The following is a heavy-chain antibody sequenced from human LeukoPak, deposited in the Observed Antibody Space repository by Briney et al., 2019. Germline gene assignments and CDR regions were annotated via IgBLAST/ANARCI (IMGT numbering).Heavy chain of an antibody. CDR3: AREGSSGYYSPDAFDI. J-gene: IGHJ3*02. D-gene: IGHD3-22*01. CDR1: GFTFSSYW. V-gene: IGHV3-7*01. Sequence: GGSLRLSCAASGFTFSSYWTSWVRQAPGKGLEWVANIKQDGSEKYYVDSVKGRFTISRDNAKNSLYLQMNSLRAEDTAVYYCAREGSSGYYSPDAFDIWGQGTMVTVSS. CDR2: IKQDGSEK.